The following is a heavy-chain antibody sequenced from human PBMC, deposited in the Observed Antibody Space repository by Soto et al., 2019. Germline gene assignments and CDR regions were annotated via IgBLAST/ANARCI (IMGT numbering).Heavy chain of an antibody. CDR2: TSYDENYK. D-gene: IGHD6-6*01. CDR3: ARQGGSSGIWYFDY. V-gene: IGHV3-30*04. Sequence: LKISCAASGFTVSGSAMHWVRQAPGKGLEWVAATSYDENYKYYADSVKGRFTISRDNSKNTLFLQMNSLRTEDTAVYYCARQGGSSGIWYFDYWGQGSLVTV. CDR1: GFTVSGSA. J-gene: IGHJ4*02.